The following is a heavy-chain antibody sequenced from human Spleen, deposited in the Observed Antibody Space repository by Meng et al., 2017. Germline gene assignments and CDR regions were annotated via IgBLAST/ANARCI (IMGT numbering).Heavy chain of an antibody. D-gene: IGHD3-3*01. J-gene: IGHJ4*02. V-gene: IGHV4-34*01. Sequence: QVQLQQWGAGLLEPSETLSLSCGVSGGSFSDDSWSWIRQPPGKGLEWIGEINHSGSTNYNPSLKSRVTISVDMSKNQFSLKLSSLTAADTAVYYCARTRLFDFWSGSTPFDYWGQGTLVTVSS. CDR1: GGSFSDDS. CDR2: INHSGST. CDR3: ARTRLFDFWSGSTPFDY.